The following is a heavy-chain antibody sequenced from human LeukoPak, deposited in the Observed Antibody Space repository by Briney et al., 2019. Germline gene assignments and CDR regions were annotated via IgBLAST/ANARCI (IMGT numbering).Heavy chain of an antibody. Sequence: SETLSLTCTVSGGSISSITDYWGWIRQPPGKGLEWIGSIYYSGSTYYNPSLNSRVTLSIDTSKNQFSLRLSSVTAADTAAYYCARLPDYWGQGTLVTVSS. CDR3: ARLPDY. V-gene: IGHV4-39*01. J-gene: IGHJ4*02. CDR1: GGSISSITDY. CDR2: IYYSGST.